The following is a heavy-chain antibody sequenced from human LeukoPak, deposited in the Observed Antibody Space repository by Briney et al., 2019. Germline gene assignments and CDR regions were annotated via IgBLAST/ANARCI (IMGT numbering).Heavy chain of an antibody. CDR2: IIPIFGTA. CDR3: ARARDGYNYFLDY. CDR1: GGTFSSYA. V-gene: IGHV1-69*13. J-gene: IGHJ4*02. D-gene: IGHD5-24*01. Sequence: SVEVSCKASGGTFSSYAISWVRQAPGQGLEWMGGIIPIFGTANYAQKFQGRVTITADESTSTAYMELSSLRSEDTAVYYCARARDGYNYFLDYWGQGTLVTVSS.